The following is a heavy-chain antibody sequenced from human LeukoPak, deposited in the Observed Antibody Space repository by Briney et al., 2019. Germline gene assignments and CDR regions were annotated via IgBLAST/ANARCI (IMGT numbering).Heavy chain of an antibody. V-gene: IGHV5-51*01. CDR2: IYPGDSDT. D-gene: IGHD6-19*01. J-gene: IGHJ4*02. Sequence: AGASLKISCKGSGYSFTSYWIGWVRQMPGKGLEWMGIIYPGDSDTRYSPSFQGQVTISTVKSISTAYLQWSSLKASDTAMYYCARRDSSGWYYFDYWGQGTLVTVSS. CDR3: ARRDSSGWYYFDY. CDR1: GYSFTSYW.